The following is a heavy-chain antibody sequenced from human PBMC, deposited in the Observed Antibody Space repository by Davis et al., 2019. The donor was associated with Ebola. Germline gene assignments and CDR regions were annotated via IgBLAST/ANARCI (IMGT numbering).Heavy chain of an antibody. Sequence: PGGSLRLSCAASGFTFSSYSMNWVRQAPGKGLEWIGYIYYSGSTNYNPSLKSRVTISVDTSKNQFSLKLSSVTAADTAVYYCARGEQSLGDYYYYGKEVWDQGTTVTVSS. J-gene: IGHJ6*02. CDR2: IYYSGST. V-gene: IGHV4-59*12. D-gene: IGHD4-11*01. CDR1: GFTFSSYS. CDR3: ARGEQSLGDYYYYGKEV.